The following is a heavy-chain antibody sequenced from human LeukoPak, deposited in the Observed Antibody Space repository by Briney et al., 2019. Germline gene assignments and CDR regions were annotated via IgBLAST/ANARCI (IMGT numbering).Heavy chain of an antibody. Sequence: GASVKVPCKASGYTFTGYYMHWVRQAPGQGLEWMGWINPNSGGTNYAQKFQGRVTMTRDTSISTAYMELSRLRSDDTAVYYCASSLASGVARGGWYDFDYWGQGTLVTVSS. CDR2: INPNSGGT. CDR3: ASSLASGVARGGWYDFDY. J-gene: IGHJ4*02. D-gene: IGHD6-19*01. CDR1: GYTFTGYY. V-gene: IGHV1-2*02.